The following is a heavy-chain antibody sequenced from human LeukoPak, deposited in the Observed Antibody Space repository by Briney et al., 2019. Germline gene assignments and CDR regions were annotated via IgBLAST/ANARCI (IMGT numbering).Heavy chain of an antibody. CDR1: GGSISSGSYY. J-gene: IGHJ3*02. Sequence: SQTLSLTCTVSGGSISSGSYYWSWIRQPAGKGLEWIGRIYTSGSTNYNPSLKSRVTISVDTSKNQFSLKLSSVTAADTAVYYCARYGRITGTTKAFDIWGQGTMVTVSS. V-gene: IGHV4-61*02. CDR3: ARYGRITGTTKAFDI. D-gene: IGHD1-7*01. CDR2: IYTSGST.